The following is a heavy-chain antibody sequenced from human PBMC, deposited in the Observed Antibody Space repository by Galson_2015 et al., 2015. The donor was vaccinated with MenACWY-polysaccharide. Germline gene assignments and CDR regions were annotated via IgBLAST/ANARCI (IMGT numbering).Heavy chain of an antibody. V-gene: IGHV3-74*01. CDR3: VREGENAVAGTLDI. J-gene: IGHJ3*02. CDR1: GFTFSSYW. D-gene: IGHD6-19*01. CDR2: INSDGST. Sequence: SLRLSCAASGFTFSSYWMNWVRHAPGKGLEWVSRINSDGSTGYADSVKGRFTMSRDNAKNTVYLQMNSLRGEDTAVYYCVREGENAVAGTLDIWGQGTMVTVSS.